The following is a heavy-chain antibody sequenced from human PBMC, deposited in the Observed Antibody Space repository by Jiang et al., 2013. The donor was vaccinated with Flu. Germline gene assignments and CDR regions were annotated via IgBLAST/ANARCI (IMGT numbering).Heavy chain of an antibody. J-gene: IGHJ6*02. CDR2: IYYSGST. D-gene: IGHD4-23*01. CDR3: ARAPFYGSNSRGPLDV. Sequence: LLKPSETLSLTCTVSGGSISSYYWSWIRQPPGKGLEWIGYIYYSGSTNYNPSLKSRVTISVDTSKNQFSLKLISVTAADTAVYFCARAPFYGSNSRGPLDVWGQGTTVTVSS. V-gene: IGHV4-59*01. CDR1: GGSISSYY.